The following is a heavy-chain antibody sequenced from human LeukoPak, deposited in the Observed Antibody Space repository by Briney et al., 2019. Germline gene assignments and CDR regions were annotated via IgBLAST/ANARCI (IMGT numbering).Heavy chain of an antibody. J-gene: IGHJ4*02. CDR2: INSDGSST. CDR3: AKVRVGTSDCFDY. Sequence: SGGSLRLSCAASGFTFSSYWMHWVRQAPGKGLVWVSRINSDGSSTSYADSVKGRFTISRDNSKNTLYLQMNSLRAEDSALYYCAKVRVGTSDCFDYWGQGTLVTVSS. D-gene: IGHD5-12*01. V-gene: IGHV3-74*01. CDR1: GFTFSSYW.